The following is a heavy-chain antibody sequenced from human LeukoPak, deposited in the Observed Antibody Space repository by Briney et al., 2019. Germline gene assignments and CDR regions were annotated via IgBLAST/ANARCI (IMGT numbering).Heavy chain of an antibody. V-gene: IGHV1-46*01. CDR3: ARNAVVVGSAFDI. CDR1: GYTFTSYY. Sequence: ASVKVSCKASGYTFTSYYMHWVRQAPGQGLEWMGIINPSGGSTSYAQKFQGRVTMTRDTSTSTVYMGLSSLRSEDTAVYYCARNAVVVGSAFDIWGQGTMVTVSS. J-gene: IGHJ3*02. CDR2: INPSGGST. D-gene: IGHD2-15*01.